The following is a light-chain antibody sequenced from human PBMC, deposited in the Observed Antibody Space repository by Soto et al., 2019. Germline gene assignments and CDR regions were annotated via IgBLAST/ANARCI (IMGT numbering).Light chain of an antibody. CDR2: GAS. CDR1: QSVYSN. Sequence: EVVMTQSPATLSVSPGERATLSCRASQSVYSNLAWYQEKPGQAPRLLIYGASTRATGIAARFSGSGSGTELTITISSLQSEDFEVYYCQKYNNWPITFGQGTRLEIK. J-gene: IGKJ5*01. CDR3: QKYNNWPIT. V-gene: IGKV3-15*01.